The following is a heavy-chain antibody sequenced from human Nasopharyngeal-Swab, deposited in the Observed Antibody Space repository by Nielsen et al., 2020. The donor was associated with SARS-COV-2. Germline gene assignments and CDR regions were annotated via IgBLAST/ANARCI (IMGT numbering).Heavy chain of an antibody. CDR3: ARGLSGIVPAPILGLGPYYYYYYMDV. Sequence: WIRQPPGKGPEWIAEINHSGSTNYNPSLKSRVTLPVDTSMNQVSLEVSSVTAADTAVYYCARGLSGIVPAPILGLGPYYYYYYMDVWGKGTTVTVSS. D-gene: IGHD2-2*01. V-gene: IGHV4-34*01. J-gene: IGHJ6*03. CDR2: INHSGST.